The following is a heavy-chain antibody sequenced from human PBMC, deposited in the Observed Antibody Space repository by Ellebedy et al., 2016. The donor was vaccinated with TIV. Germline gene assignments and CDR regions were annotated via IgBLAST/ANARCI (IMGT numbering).Heavy chain of an antibody. J-gene: IGHJ4*02. CDR2: IYYSGST. Sequence: SETLSLTXTVSGGSISSYYWSWIRQPPGKGLEWIGYIYYSGSTNYNPSLKSRVTISVDTSKNQFSLKLSSVTAADTAVYYCTRLVGGDYGDYWGQGTLVTVSS. D-gene: IGHD3-16*01. CDR1: GGSISSYY. CDR3: TRLVGGDYGDY. V-gene: IGHV4-59*13.